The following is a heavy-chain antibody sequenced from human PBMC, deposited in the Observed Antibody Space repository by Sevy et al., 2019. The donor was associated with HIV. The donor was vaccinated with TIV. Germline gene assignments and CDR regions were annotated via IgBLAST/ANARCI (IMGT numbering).Heavy chain of an antibody. CDR3: ARDPNQDAFDI. D-gene: IGHD2-2*01. J-gene: IGHJ3*02. CDR1: GFTFRTYS. V-gene: IGHV3-30-3*01. CDR2: ISFDGNYT. Sequence: GGSLRLSCAASGFTFRTYSMSWVRQAPVKGLEWVALISFDGNYTKYADSVKGRFTISRDNSNNRLDLQMSSLRVEDTAVYYCARDPNQDAFDIWGQGTVVTVSS.